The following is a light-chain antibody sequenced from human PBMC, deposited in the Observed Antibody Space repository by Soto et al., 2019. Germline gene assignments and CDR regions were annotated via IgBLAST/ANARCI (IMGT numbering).Light chain of an antibody. J-gene: IGKJ1*01. Sequence: LNTQCPSSLSASVGDRVTITCRASQSIGSYLHWYQQKEGKAPALLVYASSNLQSGVPSRFSGSGSATDFTLTIKSLQPEDVATYYCQQGYSSPWTFGQGTKVDIK. V-gene: IGKV1-39*01. CDR3: QQGYSSPWT. CDR2: ASS. CDR1: QSIGSY.